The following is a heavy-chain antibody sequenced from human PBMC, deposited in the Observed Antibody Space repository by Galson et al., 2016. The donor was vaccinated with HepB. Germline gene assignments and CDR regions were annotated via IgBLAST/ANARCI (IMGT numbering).Heavy chain of an antibody. Sequence: SLRLSCAASGFTFNSYTMSWVRQAPGKGLEWVSGITNGGDTTYYADSVRGRFTISRDNSKNTLYLQMNSLRVEDTAIYYCAKGGDGYIRYYDSWGQGTLVTVSS. J-gene: IGHJ4*02. D-gene: IGHD5-24*01. CDR3: AKGGDGYIRYYDS. CDR1: GFTFNSYT. V-gene: IGHV3-23*01. CDR2: ITNGGDTT.